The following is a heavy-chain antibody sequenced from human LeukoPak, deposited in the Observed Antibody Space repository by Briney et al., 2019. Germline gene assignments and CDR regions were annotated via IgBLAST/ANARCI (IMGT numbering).Heavy chain of an antibody. Sequence: PGGSLRLSCAASGFTFTTYAMSWVRQAPGKGLEWVSAISGSGGSTYYADSVKGRFTISRDNSKNTLYLQMNSLRTEDTAVYYCAKDRGRGMPTNFDYWGQGTLVTVSP. J-gene: IGHJ4*02. D-gene: IGHD5-24*01. V-gene: IGHV3-23*01. CDR2: ISGSGGST. CDR1: GFTFTTYA. CDR3: AKDRGRGMPTNFDY.